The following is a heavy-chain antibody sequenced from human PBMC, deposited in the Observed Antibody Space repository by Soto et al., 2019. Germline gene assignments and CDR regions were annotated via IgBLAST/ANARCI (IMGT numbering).Heavy chain of an antibody. V-gene: IGHV3-53*01. CDR3: ARDRVESGYPEYFQH. CDR1: GFTVISNC. D-gene: IGHD3-22*01. Sequence: GGSLRLSCAASGFTVISNCMSWVRQAPGKGLEWVSVIYSGGSTYYADSVKGRFTISRDNSKNTLYLQMNSLRAEDTAVYYCARDRVESGYPEYFQHWGQGTLVTVSS. CDR2: IYSGGST. J-gene: IGHJ1*01.